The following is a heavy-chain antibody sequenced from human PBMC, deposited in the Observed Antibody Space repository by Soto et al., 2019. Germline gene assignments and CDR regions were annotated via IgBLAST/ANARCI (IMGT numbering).Heavy chain of an antibody. D-gene: IGHD2-8*02. CDR1: GFTFSSYA. J-gene: IGHJ6*03. CDR2: ISGSGGST. CDR3: AKRSGQPYYYYYMDV. V-gene: IGHV3-23*01. Sequence: PGGSLRLSCAASGFTFSSYAMSWVRQAPGKGLEWVSAISGSGGSTYYADSVKGRFTISRDNSKNTLYLQMSSLRAEDTAVYYCAKRSGQPYYYYYMDVWGKGTTVTVSS.